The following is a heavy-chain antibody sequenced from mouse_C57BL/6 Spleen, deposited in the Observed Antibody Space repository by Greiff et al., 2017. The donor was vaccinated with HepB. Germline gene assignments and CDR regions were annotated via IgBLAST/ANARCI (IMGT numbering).Heavy chain of an antibody. Sequence: QVQLKESGAELVRPGASVKLSCKASGYTFTDYYINWVKQRPGQGLEWIARIYPGSGNTYYNEKFKGKATLTAEKSSSTAYLQLSSLTSEDAAVYFCARGGDGQGFAYWGQGTLVTVSA. CDR1: GYTFTDYY. J-gene: IGHJ3*01. CDR3: ARGGDGQGFAY. V-gene: IGHV1-76*01. CDR2: IYPGSGNT. D-gene: IGHD2-3*01.